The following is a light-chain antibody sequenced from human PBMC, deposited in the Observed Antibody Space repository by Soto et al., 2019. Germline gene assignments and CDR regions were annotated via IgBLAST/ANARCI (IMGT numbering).Light chain of an antibody. CDR2: LGS. CDR3: MQDLKSPWT. J-gene: IGKJ1*01. CDR1: QSLLHSNGYNY. Sequence: DIVMTQSPLSLPVTPGEPASISCRSSQSLLHSNGYNYLDWYLQKPGQSPQLLIYLGSNRASGVPDRFSGSGSGTDFTLNISRVEAEDVGVYYCMQDLKSPWTFGQGTKVEIK. V-gene: IGKV2-28*01.